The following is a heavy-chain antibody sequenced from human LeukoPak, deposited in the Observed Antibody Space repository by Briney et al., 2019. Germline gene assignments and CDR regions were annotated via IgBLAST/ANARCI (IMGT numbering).Heavy chain of an antibody. D-gene: IGHD3-16*01. CDR3: AKDKDYGYYMDV. CDR1: GFTFSSYG. J-gene: IGHJ6*03. Sequence: GGSLRLSCAASGFTFSSYGMHWVRQAPGKGLEWVAVIWYDGSDKYYADSVKGRFTISRDNSKNTLYLQMNSLRAEDTAVYYCAKDKDYGYYMDVWGKGSTVTVSS. V-gene: IGHV3-33*06. CDR2: IWYDGSDK.